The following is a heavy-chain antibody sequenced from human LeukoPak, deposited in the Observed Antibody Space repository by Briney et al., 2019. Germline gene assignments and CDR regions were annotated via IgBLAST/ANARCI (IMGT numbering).Heavy chain of an antibody. CDR3: ARADRLDGGPYLIGP. CDR2: INPDSGGT. Sequence: GASVKVSCKTSGYSFTDYYMHWGRQAPGQGLEWMGWINPDSGGTSSAQKFQGRVTMTRDTSITTVYMEVSWLTSDDTAIYYCARADRLDGGPYLIGPWGQGTLVTVSS. V-gene: IGHV1-2*02. J-gene: IGHJ5*02. CDR1: GYSFTDYY. D-gene: IGHD2-21*01.